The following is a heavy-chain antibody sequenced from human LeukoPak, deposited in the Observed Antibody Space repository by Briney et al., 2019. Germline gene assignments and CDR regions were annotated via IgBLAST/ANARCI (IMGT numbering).Heavy chain of an antibody. Sequence: GGSLRLSCAASGFTFSIYWMSCVRQATGEGRECVANIKRDGSEKYYVDSVKGRFTISRDNAKNSLYLQMNSLRAEDTAVYYCARAHPDYGDSLWFDPWGQGTLVTVSS. CDR3: ARAHPDYGDSLWFDP. CDR2: IKRDGSEK. V-gene: IGHV3-7*01. D-gene: IGHD4-17*01. J-gene: IGHJ5*02. CDR1: GFTFSIYW.